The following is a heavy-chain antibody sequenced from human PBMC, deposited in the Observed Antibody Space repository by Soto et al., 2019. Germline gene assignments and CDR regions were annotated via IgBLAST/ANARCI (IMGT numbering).Heavy chain of an antibody. Sequence: PSETVSLTCTVPGGSINKYFWSWIRQTPGKGLECLGYIYYTGTTYCNPSLKSRVTIALDTSKNQFSLKVISVTAADTAVYFCAREVQPSNAIHIWGRGTIVTLSS. CDR2: IYYTGTT. V-gene: IGHV4-59*01. CDR1: GGSINKYF. J-gene: IGHJ3*02. CDR3: AREVQPSNAIHI.